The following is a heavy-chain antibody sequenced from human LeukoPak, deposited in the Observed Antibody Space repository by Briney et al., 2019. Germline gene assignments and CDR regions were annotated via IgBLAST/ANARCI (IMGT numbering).Heavy chain of an antibody. CDR2: INHSGST. Sequence: SETLSLTCTVSGGFISRNSFYWGWIRQPPGKGLEWIGEINHSGSTNYNPSLKSRVTISVDTSKNQFSLKLSSVTAADTAVYYCARDGDQTSFDYWGQGTLVTVSS. V-gene: IGHV4-39*07. CDR3: ARDGDQTSFDY. J-gene: IGHJ4*02. D-gene: IGHD4-17*01. CDR1: GGFISRNSFY.